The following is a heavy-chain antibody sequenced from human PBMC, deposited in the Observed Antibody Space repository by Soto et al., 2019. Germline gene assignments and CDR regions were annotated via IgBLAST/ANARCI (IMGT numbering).Heavy chain of an antibody. CDR1: GFTFNNHD. Sequence: PGGSLRLSCAASGFTFNNHDMNWVRQAPGKGLEWVSIISGTGGTTYYADSVKGRFTISRDNSKNTLYLQMNSLRAEDTAVYYCAKDGSTTYPGGEYFDYWGQGALVTVSS. J-gene: IGHJ4*02. D-gene: IGHD3-16*01. CDR3: AKDGSTTYPGGEYFDY. V-gene: IGHV3-23*01. CDR2: ISGTGGTT.